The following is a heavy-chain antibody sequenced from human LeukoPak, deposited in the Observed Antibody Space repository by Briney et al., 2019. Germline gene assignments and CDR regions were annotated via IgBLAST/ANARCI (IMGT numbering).Heavy chain of an antibody. CDR2: MNPNSGNT. J-gene: IGHJ6*03. V-gene: IGHV1-8*03. Sequence: ASVKVSCKASGYTFTSFAINWVRQATGQGLEWMGWMNPNSGNTGYAQKFQGRVTITRNTTISTAYMELSSLRSDDTAVYYCARGLGNPGGRYYYYYYMDVWGKGTTVTVSS. CDR3: ARGLGNPGGRYYYYYYMDV. CDR1: GYTFTSFA. D-gene: IGHD4-23*01.